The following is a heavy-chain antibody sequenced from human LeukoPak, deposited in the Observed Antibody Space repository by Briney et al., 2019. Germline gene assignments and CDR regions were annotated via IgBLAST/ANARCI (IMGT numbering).Heavy chain of an antibody. V-gene: IGHV3-9*01. CDR1: GFTFDDYA. Sequence: GRSLRLSCAASGFTFDDYAMHWVRQAPGKGLEWVSGISWNSGSIGYADSVKGRSTISRDNAKNSLYLQMNSLRAEDTALYYCAKGLYSSSWYNWSDPWGQGTLVTVSS. CDR3: AKGLYSSSWYNWSDP. CDR2: ISWNSGSI. J-gene: IGHJ5*02. D-gene: IGHD6-13*01.